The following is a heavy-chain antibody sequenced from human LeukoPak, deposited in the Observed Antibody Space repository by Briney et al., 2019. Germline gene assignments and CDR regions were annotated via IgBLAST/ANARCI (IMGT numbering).Heavy chain of an antibody. CDR1: GFTFSSYA. CDR3: AKDLSGIAARGPHDY. Sequence: HPGGSLRLSCAASGFTFSSYAMSWVRQAPGKGLEWVSAISGSGGSTYYADSVKGRFTISRDNPKNTLYLQMNSLRAEDTAVYYCAKDLSGIAARGPHDYWGQGTLVTVSS. V-gene: IGHV3-23*01. D-gene: IGHD6-6*01. J-gene: IGHJ4*02. CDR2: ISGSGGST.